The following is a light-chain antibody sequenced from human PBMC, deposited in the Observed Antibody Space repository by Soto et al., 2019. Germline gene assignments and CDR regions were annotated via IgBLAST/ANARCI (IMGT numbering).Light chain of an antibody. V-gene: IGKV2-28*01. Sequence: DIVITQSPLSLPVTPGEPDSISCRSSQSLLHSNGYNYLDWYLQKPGQSPQLLIYLGSNRASGVPDRFSGSGSGTDFTLKIRIVEAEDLGVYYCMQALQTITFGPGTKVDIK. CDR1: QSLLHSNGYNY. CDR3: MQALQTIT. J-gene: IGKJ3*01. CDR2: LGS.